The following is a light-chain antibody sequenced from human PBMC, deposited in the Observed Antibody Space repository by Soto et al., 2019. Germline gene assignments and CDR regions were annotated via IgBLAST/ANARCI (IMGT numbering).Light chain of an antibody. CDR1: QSTSGS. CDR3: QQSHGFPYT. CDR2: AAS. Sequence: DIQMTQSPSSLSASVGDGVTITCRASQSTSGSLNWYQQRPGKAPKLLIYAASNLQSGVPSRFSASGSGTEFILTITIRQPEDCATYYCQQSHGFPYTFGQGTKLEI. J-gene: IGKJ2*01. V-gene: IGKV1-39*01.